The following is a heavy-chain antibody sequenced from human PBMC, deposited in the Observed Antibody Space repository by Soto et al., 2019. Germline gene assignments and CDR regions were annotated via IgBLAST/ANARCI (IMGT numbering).Heavy chain of an antibody. CDR1: GFTFSAYG. J-gene: IGHJ4*02. Sequence: GSLRISCEVSGFTFSAYGMHWVRQAPGKGLEWVAAISHDGTNKNYGDSVKGRFTISRDNSKKTLYLQMNSLRPEDTALYYCAKDEYYYSRSGYYIFDSWGQGTLVTVSS. CDR2: ISHDGTNK. V-gene: IGHV3-30*18. CDR3: AKDEYYYSRSGYYIFDS. D-gene: IGHD3-22*01.